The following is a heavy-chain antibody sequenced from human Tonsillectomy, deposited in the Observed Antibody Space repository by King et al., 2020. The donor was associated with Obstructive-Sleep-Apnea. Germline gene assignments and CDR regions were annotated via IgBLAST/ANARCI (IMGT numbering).Heavy chain of an antibody. Sequence: VQQVESGGALVQPGGSLRLSCAASGLNVSSSYMSWVRQAPGKGLEWVSIIYSDGSTYAADSVKGRFTISRDNSKNTLYLQMHSLRAEDTALYYCARSGDLGTYCSSISCYSMDVWGQGTTVTVSS. V-gene: IGHV3-66*01. CDR1: GLNVSSSY. CDR3: ARSGDLGTYCSSISCYSMDV. J-gene: IGHJ6*02. CDR2: IYSDGST. D-gene: IGHD2-2*01.